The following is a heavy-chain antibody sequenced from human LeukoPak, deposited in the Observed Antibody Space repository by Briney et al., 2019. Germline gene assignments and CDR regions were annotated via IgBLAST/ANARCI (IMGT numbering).Heavy chain of an antibody. D-gene: IGHD4-17*01. V-gene: IGHV3-74*01. CDR1: GFTFSSYE. Sequence: GGSLRPSCAASGFTFSSYEMNWGRQAPGKGLVWVSRINSDGSSISYADSVKGRFTISRDNAKNTLYLQMNSLRAEDTAVYYCARDEPNYGDYYAFDIWGQGTMVTVSS. CDR3: ARDEPNYGDYYAFDI. J-gene: IGHJ3*02. CDR2: INSDGSSI.